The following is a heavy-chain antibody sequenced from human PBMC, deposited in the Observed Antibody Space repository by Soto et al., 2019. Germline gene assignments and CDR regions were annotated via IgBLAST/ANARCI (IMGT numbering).Heavy chain of an antibody. V-gene: IGHV1-69*13. CDR2: IIPIFGTA. Sequence: ASVKVSCKASGGTSSSYAISWVRQAPGQGLEWMGGIIPIFGTANYAQKFQGRVTITADESTSTAYMELSSLRSEDTAVYYCARDPIEGIVGATDNWFDPWGQGTLVTVSS. CDR1: GGTSSSYA. D-gene: IGHD1-26*01. J-gene: IGHJ5*02. CDR3: ARDPIEGIVGATDNWFDP.